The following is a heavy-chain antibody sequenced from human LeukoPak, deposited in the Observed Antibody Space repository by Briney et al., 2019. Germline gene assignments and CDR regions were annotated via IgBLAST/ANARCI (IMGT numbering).Heavy chain of an antibody. J-gene: IGHJ5*02. CDR3: AREANWFDP. Sequence: SETLSLTCTVSGGSISSGGYSWSWIRQPPGKGLEWIGYIYHSGSTYYNPSLKSRVTVSVDRSKNQFSLKLSSVTAADTAVYYCAREANWFDPWGQGTLVTVSS. V-gene: IGHV4-30-2*01. CDR1: GGSISSGGYS. CDR2: IYHSGST.